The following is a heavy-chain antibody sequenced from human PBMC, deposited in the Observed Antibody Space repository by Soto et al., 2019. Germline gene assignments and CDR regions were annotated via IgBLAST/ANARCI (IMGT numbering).Heavy chain of an antibody. V-gene: IGHV1-3*01. Sequence: QVQLVQSGAEVKKPGASVKVSCKASGYTFTSYAMHWVRQAPGQRLEWMGWINAGNGNTKYSQKFQGRVTITRDTSTGTAYMELSSLRSEDTAVYYCARDRRYSSSWDPKWYFDLWGRGTLVTVSS. CDR2: INAGNGNT. J-gene: IGHJ2*01. CDR1: GYTFTSYA. CDR3: ARDRRYSSSWDPKWYFDL. D-gene: IGHD6-13*01.